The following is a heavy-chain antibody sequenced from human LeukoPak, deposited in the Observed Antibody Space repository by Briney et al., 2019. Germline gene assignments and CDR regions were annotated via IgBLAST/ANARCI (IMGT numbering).Heavy chain of an antibody. Sequence: SETLSLTCTVSGGSISSGSYYWSWIRQPAGKGLEWIGRIYTSGSTNYNPSLKSRVTISVDTSKNQFSLKLSSVTAADTAVYYCARGDYYDSSGYYWGQGTLVTVSS. CDR1: GGSISSGSYY. V-gene: IGHV4-61*02. D-gene: IGHD3-22*01. CDR3: ARGDYYDSSGYY. CDR2: IYTSGST. J-gene: IGHJ4*02.